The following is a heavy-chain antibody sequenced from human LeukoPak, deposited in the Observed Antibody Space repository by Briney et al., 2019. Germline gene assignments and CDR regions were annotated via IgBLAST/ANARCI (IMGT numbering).Heavy chain of an antibody. CDR2: IIPIFGTA. J-gene: IGHJ4*02. V-gene: IGHV1-69*13. D-gene: IGHD3-22*01. CDR3: ARGLHYYDGIGYSYYDY. Sequence: SVKVSCKASGGTFTTYAISWVRQAPGHGLEWMGGIIPIFGTANYAQKFQGRVTITADESTSTAYMELSSLRSDDTAVYYCARGLHYYDGIGYSYYDYWGQGTLVTVSS. CDR1: GGTFTTYA.